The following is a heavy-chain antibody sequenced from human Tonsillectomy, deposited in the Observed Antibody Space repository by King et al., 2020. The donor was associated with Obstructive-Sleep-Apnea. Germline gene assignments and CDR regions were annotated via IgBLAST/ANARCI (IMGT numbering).Heavy chain of an antibody. J-gene: IGHJ4*02. V-gene: IGHV3-74*01. D-gene: IGHD3-3*01. Sequence: VQLVESGGGVVKPGGSLRLSCAASGFTFSSHWMHWVRQVPGKGLVWVSRINDDGTSTHYADSVRGRFTISRDNAKNTLYLQMSSLRVEDTAVYYCAREGLLTEGYYWGQGSLVAGSS. CDR3: AREGLLTEGYY. CDR1: GFTFSSHW. CDR2: INDDGTST.